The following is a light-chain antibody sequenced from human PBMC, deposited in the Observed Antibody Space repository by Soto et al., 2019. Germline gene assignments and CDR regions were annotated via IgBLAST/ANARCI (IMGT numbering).Light chain of an antibody. CDR3: QQSYTTPIT. J-gene: IGKJ5*01. CDR1: QSISGS. CDR2: AAF. Sequence: IRITHSPAPTSSSXGDRVTITXXASQSISGSLNWYQQKPGKAPKLLIYAAFSLQSGVPSRFSGSGSGTDFTLTISSLQPEDFATYYCQQSYTTPITFGQGTRLEIK. V-gene: IGKV1-39*01.